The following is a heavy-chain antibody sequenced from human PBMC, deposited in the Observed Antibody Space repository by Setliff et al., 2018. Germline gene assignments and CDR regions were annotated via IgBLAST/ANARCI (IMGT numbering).Heavy chain of an antibody. CDR1: GGSVSDSTYY. CDR2: IYDSGKT. V-gene: IGHV4-39*01. CDR3: ASCRFQVPYNY. J-gene: IGHJ4*02. Sequence: SETLSLTCTVSGGSVSDSTYYWGWVRQPPGKGLEWIGTIYDSGKTYYNPSLKSRVTISVDTSKNQFSLKLNSVTAADTGVYYCASCRFQVPYNYWGQGTLVTVSS. D-gene: IGHD2-2*02.